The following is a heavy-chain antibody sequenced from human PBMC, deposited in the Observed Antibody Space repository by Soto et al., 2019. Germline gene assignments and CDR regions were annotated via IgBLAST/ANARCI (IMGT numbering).Heavy chain of an antibody. Sequence: GGSLRLSCAASGFTFTRYSMNWVRQAPGKGLEWVSSISSTTNYMYYGDSMKGRFTISRDNAKNSLYLEMNSLRAEDTAVYYCARESEDLTSNFDYWGQGTLVTVSS. CDR1: GFTFTRYS. CDR2: ISSTTNYM. V-gene: IGHV3-21*06. CDR3: ARESEDLTSNFDY. J-gene: IGHJ4*02.